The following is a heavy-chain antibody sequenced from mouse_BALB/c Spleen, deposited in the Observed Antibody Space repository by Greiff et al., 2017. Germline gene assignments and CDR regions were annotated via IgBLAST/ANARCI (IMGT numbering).Heavy chain of an antibody. CDR1: GFTFSSYY. D-gene: IGHD3-2*01. Sequence: EVHLVESGGGLVKLGGSLKLSCAASGFTFSSYYMYWVRQTPEKRLEWVATISDGGSYTYYPDSVKGRFTISRDNAKNNLYLQMSSLKSEDTAMYYCARDPTARATGAMDYWGQGTSVTVSS. CDR3: ARDPTARATGAMDY. V-gene: IGHV5-4*02. J-gene: IGHJ4*01. CDR2: ISDGGSYT.